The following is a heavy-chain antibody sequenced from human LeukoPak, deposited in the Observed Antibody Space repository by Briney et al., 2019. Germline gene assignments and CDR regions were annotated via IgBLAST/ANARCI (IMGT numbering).Heavy chain of an antibody. CDR2: IYHSGST. V-gene: IGHV4-4*02. CDR3: ASYDIVVVPAAAAFDI. J-gene: IGHJ3*02. D-gene: IGHD2-2*01. CDR1: GGSISSSNW. Sequence: PSGTLSLTCAVSGGSISSSNWWSWVRQPPGKGLEWIGEIYHSGSTNYNPSLKSRVTISVDKSKNQFSLKLSSVTAADTAVYYCASYDIVVVPAAAAFDIWGQGTMVTVSS.